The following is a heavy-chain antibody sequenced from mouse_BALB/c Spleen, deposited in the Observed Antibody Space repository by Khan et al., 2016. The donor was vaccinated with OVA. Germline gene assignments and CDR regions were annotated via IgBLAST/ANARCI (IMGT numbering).Heavy chain of an antibody. CDR1: GYTFTSYW. CDR2: INPSTGYT. J-gene: IGHJ4*01. CDR3: AALILFYYSLDY. V-gene: IGHV1-7*01. Sequence: QVQLQQSGAELAKPGASVKMSCKASGYTFTSYWMHWVKQRPGQGLEWIGYINPSTGYTEYNQKFKDKATLTTDESSSTAYMQLSSLTSEDSAVHSCAALILFYYSLDYWGQGTSVTVSS.